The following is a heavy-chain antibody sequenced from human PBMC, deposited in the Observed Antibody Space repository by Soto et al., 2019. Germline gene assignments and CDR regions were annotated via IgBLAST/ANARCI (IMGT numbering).Heavy chain of an antibody. V-gene: IGHV3-23*01. CDR2: ISGGGSTT. D-gene: IGHD6-13*01. Sequence: EVQLLESGGGLVQPEGSLRLSCEASGFTFSSYAMSWVRQAPGKGLEWVSGISGGGSTTYYADSVKGRFTISRDNSKNTLHLQVNSLRAEDTAVYYCARDQAAGGTISKYFQDWGQGTLVTVSS. CDR1: GFTFSSYA. J-gene: IGHJ1*01. CDR3: ARDQAAGGTISKYFQD.